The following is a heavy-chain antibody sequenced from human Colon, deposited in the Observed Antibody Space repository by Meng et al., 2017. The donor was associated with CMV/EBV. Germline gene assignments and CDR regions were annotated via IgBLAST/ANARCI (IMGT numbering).Heavy chain of an antibody. CDR1: GGTFSIYA. V-gene: IGHV1-69*05. CDR3: ARSSTTVTPLSWFDP. CDR2: IIPIFGTE. D-gene: IGHD4-11*01. J-gene: IGHJ5*02. Sequence: GGTFSIYATSGVRQAPGQGFGCMGGIIPIFGTENYAQRFQGRVTITTDESPSTAYMELSSLRSEDTAVYYCARSSTTVTPLSWFDPWGQGTLVTVSS.